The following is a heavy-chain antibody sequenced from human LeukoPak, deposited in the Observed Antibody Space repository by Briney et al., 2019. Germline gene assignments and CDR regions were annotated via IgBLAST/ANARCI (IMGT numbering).Heavy chain of an antibody. CDR1: GYTFTSYG. Sequence: ASVKVSCKASGYTFTSYGISWVRQAPGQGLEWMGWISAYNGNTNYAQKLQGRVTMTTDTSTSTAYMELRSLRSDDTAVYYCAIGFGRTIFGVVTAIDYWGQGTLVTVSS. CDR3: AIGFGRTIFGVVTAIDY. J-gene: IGHJ4*02. D-gene: IGHD3-3*01. CDR2: ISAYNGNT. V-gene: IGHV1-18*01.